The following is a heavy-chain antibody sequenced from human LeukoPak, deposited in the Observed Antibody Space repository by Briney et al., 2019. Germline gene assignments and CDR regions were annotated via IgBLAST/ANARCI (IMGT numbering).Heavy chain of an antibody. CDR3: TNSLL. CDR1: GFTFDHYA. Sequence: PGGSLRLSCAASGFTFDHYAMSWVRQAPGKGLEWVSTISGSGASTYYADSLRGRFTISRDNAQRLVYLQVNSLRVEDTAVYYCTNSLLGGQGTLVTVSS. CDR2: ISGSGAST. J-gene: IGHJ4*02. V-gene: IGHV3-23*01. D-gene: IGHD2/OR15-2a*01.